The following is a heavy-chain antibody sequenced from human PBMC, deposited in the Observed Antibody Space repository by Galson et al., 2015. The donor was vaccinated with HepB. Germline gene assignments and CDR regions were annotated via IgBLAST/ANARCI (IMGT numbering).Heavy chain of an antibody. CDR2: ISDSGADT. Sequence: SLRLSCAASGFTFSTYAMSWVRQAPGKGLECVSVISDSGADTYYADSVKGRFTISRDTSKNTLYLQMNSVRDGDTAVYYCVKGHTASRFSAYDYWGQGTLVTVSS. J-gene: IGHJ4*02. V-gene: IGHV3-23*01. CDR3: VKGHTASRFSAYDY. CDR1: GFTFSTYA. D-gene: IGHD2-21*01.